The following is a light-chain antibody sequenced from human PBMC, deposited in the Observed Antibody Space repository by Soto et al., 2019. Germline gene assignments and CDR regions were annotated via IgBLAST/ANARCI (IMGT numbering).Light chain of an antibody. CDR3: QQYNSNSRT. V-gene: IGKV1-5*03. J-gene: IGKJ1*01. CDR2: KAS. Sequence: DIQMTQSPSTLSASVGDRVTITCRASQSISSWLAWYQQKPGTAPKLLIYKASTLEGGVPSRFSGSGSGTEFTLTISSLQPDDFATYYCQQYNSNSRTFGQGTKLEIK. CDR1: QSISSW.